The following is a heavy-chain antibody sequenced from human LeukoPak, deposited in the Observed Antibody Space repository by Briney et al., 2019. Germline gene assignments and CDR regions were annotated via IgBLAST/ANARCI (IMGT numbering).Heavy chain of an antibody. Sequence: SETLSLTCTVSGGSISSSSYYWGWIRQPPGKGLEWIGSIYYSGSTYYNPSLKSRVTISVDASKNQFSLELSSVTAADTAVYYCARHSYHDSSGYYYSLDYWGQGTLVTVSS. CDR2: IYYSGST. CDR1: GGSISSSSYY. J-gene: IGHJ4*02. D-gene: IGHD3-22*01. V-gene: IGHV4-39*01. CDR3: ARHSYHDSSGYYYSLDY.